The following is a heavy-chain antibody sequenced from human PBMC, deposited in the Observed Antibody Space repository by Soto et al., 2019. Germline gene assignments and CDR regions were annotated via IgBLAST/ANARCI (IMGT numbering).Heavy chain of an antibody. J-gene: IGHJ4*01. D-gene: IGHD1-26*01. CDR2: IYYSGTT. CDR3: ARVDLGSGSFAIFDY. V-gene: IGHV4-28*03. CDR1: GYSISSSNW. Sequence: SETLSLTCAVSGYSISSSNWWGWIRQPPGKGLEWIGYIYYSGTTYYNPSLSSRATISIDTSKNQFSLKLSSVTAADTAIYFCARVDLGSGSFAIFDYWGHGNLVTVSS.